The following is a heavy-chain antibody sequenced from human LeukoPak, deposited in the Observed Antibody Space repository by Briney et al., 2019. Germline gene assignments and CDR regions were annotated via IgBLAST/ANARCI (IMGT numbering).Heavy chain of an antibody. CDR2: VYYSGST. Sequence: PSETLSLTCTVSGGSISSYYWSWIRQPAGKGLEWIGSVYYSGSTYYNPSLKSRVTISVDTSKNQFSLKLSSVTAADTAVYYCARGPQQLVVYFDYWGQGTLVTVSS. J-gene: IGHJ4*02. V-gene: IGHV4-4*07. CDR3: ARGPQQLVVYFDY. CDR1: GGSISSYY. D-gene: IGHD6-13*01.